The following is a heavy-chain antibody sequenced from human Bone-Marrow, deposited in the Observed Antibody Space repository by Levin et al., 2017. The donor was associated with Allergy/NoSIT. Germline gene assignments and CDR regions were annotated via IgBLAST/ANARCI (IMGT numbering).Heavy chain of an antibody. CDR1: GFTFDVFA. CDR2: ISWDSDNL. J-gene: IGHJ4*02. D-gene: IGHD6-13*01. V-gene: IGHV3-9*01. Sequence: SLKISCAASGFTFDVFAMHWVRQTPGKGLEWVSGISWDSDNLGYADSVKGRFTVSRDNTKNSLYLEMSSLRPDDTAFYYCAKVPTRPISSSLDYWGQGTLVTVSS. CDR3: AKVPTRPISSSLDY.